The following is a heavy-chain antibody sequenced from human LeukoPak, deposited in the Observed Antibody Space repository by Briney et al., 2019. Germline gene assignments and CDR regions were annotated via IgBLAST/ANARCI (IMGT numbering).Heavy chain of an antibody. Sequence: GASVKVSRKASGYTFTSYGISWVRQAPGQGLEWMGWISAYNGNTNYAQKFQGRVTMTRNTSISTAYMELSSLRSEDTAVYYCARGYYDFWSGYYTGTVLEHWGQGTLVTVSS. V-gene: IGHV1-18*01. CDR1: GYTFTSYG. D-gene: IGHD3-3*01. CDR3: ARGYYDFWSGYYTGTVLEH. CDR2: ISAYNGNT. J-gene: IGHJ4*02.